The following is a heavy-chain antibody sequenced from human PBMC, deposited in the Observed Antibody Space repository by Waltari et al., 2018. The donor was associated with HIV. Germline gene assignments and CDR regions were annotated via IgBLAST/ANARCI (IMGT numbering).Heavy chain of an antibody. CDR1: GASISSGGSS. CDR3: ASGGGYCSGGTCYPNYFDY. Sequence: QLQLQESGSGLVKPSQTLSLTCAVSGASISSGGSSWSWIRQPPGKGLEWIGYIYHSGSTDYNPSLESRVTISINRSKDQFSLKLTSVTAADTAVYYCASGGGYCSGGTCYPNYFDYWGQGSLVTVSS. J-gene: IGHJ4*02. D-gene: IGHD2-15*01. V-gene: IGHV4-30-2*01. CDR2: IYHSGST.